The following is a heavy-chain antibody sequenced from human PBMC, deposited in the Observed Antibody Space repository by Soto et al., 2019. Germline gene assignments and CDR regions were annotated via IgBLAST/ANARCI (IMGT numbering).Heavy chain of an antibody. CDR2: IYYSGST. Sequence: QVQLQESGPGLVKPSQTLSLTCTVSGGSISSGGYYWSWIRQHPGKGLEWIGYIYYSGSTYYNPSLKSRVTISVETSKNQFSLKLSSVTAADTAVYYCARGSYSGSYPFDYWGQGTLVTVSS. CDR1: GGSISSGGYY. D-gene: IGHD1-26*01. V-gene: IGHV4-31*03. CDR3: ARGSYSGSYPFDY. J-gene: IGHJ4*02.